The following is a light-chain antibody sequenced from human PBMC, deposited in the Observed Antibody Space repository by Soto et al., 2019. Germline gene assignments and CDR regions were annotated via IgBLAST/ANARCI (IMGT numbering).Light chain of an antibody. CDR3: QQYGSSLFT. Sequence: EIVLTQSPGTLSLSPGERATLSCRASQSVSSSYLAWYQQKPGQAPRLLIYGASSRATGIPDRFIGSGSGTDFTLTISRLEPEDFAVYYCQQYGSSLFTFGPGTKVDF. J-gene: IGKJ3*01. V-gene: IGKV3-20*01. CDR1: QSVSSSY. CDR2: GAS.